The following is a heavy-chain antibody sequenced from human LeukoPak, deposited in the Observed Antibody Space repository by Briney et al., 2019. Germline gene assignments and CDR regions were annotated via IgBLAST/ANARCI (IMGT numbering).Heavy chain of an antibody. Sequence: GGSLRLSCEVSGFTVSTNYMSWVRQAPGKGLECVSVISIGATTDYADSVKGRFTISKDNSKNTLYLHMNNLRPEDTAVYYCARDRTSIQVDVDVWGRGTTVTVSS. CDR1: GFTVSTNY. CDR2: ISIGATT. V-gene: IGHV3-66*01. CDR3: ARDRTSIQVDVDV. J-gene: IGHJ6*02. D-gene: IGHD6-6*01.